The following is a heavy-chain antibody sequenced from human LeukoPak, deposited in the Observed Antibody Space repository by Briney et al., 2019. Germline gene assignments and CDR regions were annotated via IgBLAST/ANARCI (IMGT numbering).Heavy chain of an antibody. CDR1: GGSISSGSYY. CDR3: ARDYDGYHWYFDL. Sequence: SETLSLTCTVSGGSISSGSYYWSWIRQPAGKGLEWIGRIYTSGSTNHNPSLKSRVTISVDTSKNQFSLKLSSVTAADTAVYYCARDYDGYHWYFDLWGRGTLVTVSS. V-gene: IGHV4-61*02. J-gene: IGHJ2*01. CDR2: IYTSGST. D-gene: IGHD5-24*01.